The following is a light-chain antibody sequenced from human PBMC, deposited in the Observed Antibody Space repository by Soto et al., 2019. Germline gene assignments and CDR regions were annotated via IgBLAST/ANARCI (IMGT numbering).Light chain of an antibody. V-gene: IGKV1-9*01. CDR1: QGVTSY. CDR2: AAS. CDR3: LQLNTYPFT. J-gene: IGKJ3*01. Sequence: IQLTQSPSSLSASVGDRVTITCRASQGVTSYLAWYQQKPGKAPKLLIYAASTLQSGVPYRFSGSRSVTDFTLTISSLQPEDFETYYCLQLNTYPFTFGPGTKVEIK.